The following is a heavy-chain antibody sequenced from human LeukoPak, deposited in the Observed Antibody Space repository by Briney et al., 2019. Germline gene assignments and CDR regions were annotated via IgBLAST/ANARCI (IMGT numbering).Heavy chain of an antibody. CDR1: GGTFSSYA. J-gene: IGHJ5*02. Sequence: ASVKVSCKASGGTFSSYAISWVRQAPGQGPEWMGRIIPILGIANYAQKFQGRVTITADKSTSTAYMELSSLRSEDTAVYYCARGILTGDNWFDPWGQGTLVTVSS. CDR3: ARGILTGDNWFDP. CDR2: IIPILGIA. V-gene: IGHV1-69*04. D-gene: IGHD3-9*01.